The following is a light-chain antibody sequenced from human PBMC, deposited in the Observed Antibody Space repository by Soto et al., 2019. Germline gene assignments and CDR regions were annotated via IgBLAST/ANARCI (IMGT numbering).Light chain of an antibody. CDR1: QSVSSSS. Sequence: EVVLTQSPVTLSLSPGERATLSCRASQSVSSSSLAWYQQKAGQAPRLLIFGASSRATGIADRFSGSGSGTDFNITISRLEPEDFAVYYCHQYGSSQWTFGQGNKVEIK. V-gene: IGKV3-20*01. J-gene: IGKJ1*01. CDR2: GAS. CDR3: HQYGSSQWT.